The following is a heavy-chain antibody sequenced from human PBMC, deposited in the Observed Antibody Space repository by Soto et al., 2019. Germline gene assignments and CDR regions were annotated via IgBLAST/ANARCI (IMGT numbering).Heavy chain of an antibody. CDR3: ARVERGTATTVVDAFDI. CDR2: MSHSGGT. D-gene: IGHD1-1*01. CDR1: GGFVSSGGYY. J-gene: IGHJ3*02. Sequence: QVQLQQWGAGLLKPSETLSLTCAVYGGFVSSGGYYWSWIRQPPGKRLEWIGEMSHSGGTHFNPSLKSRVTISVDTSKNQFSLKMSSVTAADTALYYCARVERGTATTVVDAFDIWGPGTMVTVSS. V-gene: IGHV4-34*01.